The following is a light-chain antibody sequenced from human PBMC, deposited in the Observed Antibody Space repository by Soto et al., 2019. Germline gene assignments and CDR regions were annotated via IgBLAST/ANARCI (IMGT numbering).Light chain of an antibody. CDR1: QSVLSSSNNKNY. CDR3: QQYSNWPPIT. J-gene: IGKJ5*01. CDR2: WAS. Sequence: DIVMTQSPDSLAVSLGERAPINCKSSQSVLSSSNNKNYLAWYQQKPGQPPQLLIYWASTRESGVPDRFSGSESGTEFTLTISSLQSEDFAVYYCQQYSNWPPITFGQGTRLEIK. V-gene: IGKV4-1*01.